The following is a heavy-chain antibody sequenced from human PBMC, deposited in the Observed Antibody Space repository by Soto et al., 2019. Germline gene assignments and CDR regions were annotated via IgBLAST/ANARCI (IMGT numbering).Heavy chain of an antibody. Sequence: QVQLVQSGAEVKKPGASVKVSCKASGYTFTSYAMHWVRQAPGQRLEWMGWINAGNGNTKYSQKFQGRVTITRDTSASTAYMELSSLRSEDTAVYYCARVTVAAPRFVFFAIHVGRWENFDYWGQGTLVTVSS. CDR3: ARVTVAAPRFVFFAIHVGRWENFDY. CDR1: GYTFTSYA. J-gene: IGHJ4*02. D-gene: IGHD2-15*01. V-gene: IGHV1-3*01. CDR2: INAGNGNT.